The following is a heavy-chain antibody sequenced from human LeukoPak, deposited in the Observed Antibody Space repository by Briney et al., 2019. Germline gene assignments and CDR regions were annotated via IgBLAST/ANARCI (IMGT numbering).Heavy chain of an antibody. CDR3: ARVVQLWFPAASYFDY. V-gene: IGHV4-30-2*01. CDR2: IYHSGST. CDR1: GGSISSGAYY. J-gene: IGHJ4*02. Sequence: PSQTLSLTCTVSGGSISSGAYYWSWIRQPPGKGLEWIGYIYHSGSTYYNPSLKSRVTISVDTSKNQFSLKLSSVTAADTAVYYCARVVQLWFPAASYFDYWGQGTLVTVSS. D-gene: IGHD5-18*01.